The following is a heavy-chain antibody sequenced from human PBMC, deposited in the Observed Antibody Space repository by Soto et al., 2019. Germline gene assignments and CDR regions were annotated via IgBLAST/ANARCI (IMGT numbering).Heavy chain of an antibody. J-gene: IGHJ6*02. CDR3: ARDQEYYSGSYYYYYGMDV. D-gene: IGHD1-26*01. CDR2: IYYSGST. V-gene: IGHV4-31*03. Sequence: KPSETLSLTCTVSGGSISSGGYYWSWIRQHPGKGLEWIGYIYYSGSTYYNPSLKSRVTISVDTSKNQFSLKLSSVTAADTAVYYCARDQEYYSGSYYYYYGMDVWGQGTTVTVSS. CDR1: GGSISSGGYY.